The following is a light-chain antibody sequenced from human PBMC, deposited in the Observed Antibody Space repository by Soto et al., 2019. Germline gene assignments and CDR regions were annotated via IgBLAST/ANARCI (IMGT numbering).Light chain of an antibody. CDR1: QSVTK. J-gene: IGKJ4*01. V-gene: IGKV3D-15*01. CDR2: GVS. CDR3: QQYNNWLPVA. Sequence: EIVMTQSPATLSVSPGERATLSCRASQSVTKLAWYQQKPGQAPRLLIYGVSTRATGTPARFSGSGSGTDFTLTISSLQSEDFAVYYCQQYNNWLPVAFGGGTKVEIK.